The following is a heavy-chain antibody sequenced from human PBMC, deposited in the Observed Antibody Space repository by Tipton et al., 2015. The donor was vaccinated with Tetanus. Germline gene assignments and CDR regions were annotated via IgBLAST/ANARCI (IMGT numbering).Heavy chain of an antibody. J-gene: IGHJ5*02. CDR2: IYFKGDT. CDR3: ARHLYGYWFDP. CDR1: GASISSNTYY. Sequence: TLSLTCTVSGASISSNTYYWGWIRQPPGKGLEWIASIYFKGDTYYSPSLKSRLTIAVDTSQNLFSLTLTSVTAADTAIYYCARHLYGYWFDPWGQGAQVTVSS. D-gene: IGHD3-10*01. V-gene: IGHV4-39*02.